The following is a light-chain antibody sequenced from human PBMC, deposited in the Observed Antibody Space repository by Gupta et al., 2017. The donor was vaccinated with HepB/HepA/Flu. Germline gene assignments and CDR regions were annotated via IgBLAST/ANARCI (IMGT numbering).Light chain of an antibody. V-gene: IGLV10-54*04. Sequence: QAGLTQPPSVSKDLRQTATLTCTGNNNNVGNQGAAWLQQHQGHPPKLLSYRNNKRPSGISERFSASRSGNTVSLTITELQTEDEADYYCSAWDSSRGAWVFGGGTKLTVL. CDR2: RNN. CDR3: SAWDSSRGAWV. J-gene: IGLJ3*02. CDR1: NNNVGNQG.